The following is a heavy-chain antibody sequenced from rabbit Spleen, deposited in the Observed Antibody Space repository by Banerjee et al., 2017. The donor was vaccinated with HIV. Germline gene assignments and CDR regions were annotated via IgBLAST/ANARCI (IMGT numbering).Heavy chain of an antibody. D-gene: IGHD8-1*01. V-gene: IGHV1S40*01. CDR3: ARDGAGGSYFAL. CDR2: IYAGGSGTT. J-gene: IGHJ4*01. Sequence: QSLEESGGGLVKSGASLTLTCKASGFSFSSSYWICWVRQAPGKGLEWSACIYAGGSGTTYATWAKGRFTISKTSSTTVTLQMTSLTAADTATYFCARDGAGGSYFALWGPGTPRHRL. CDR1: GFSFSSSYW.